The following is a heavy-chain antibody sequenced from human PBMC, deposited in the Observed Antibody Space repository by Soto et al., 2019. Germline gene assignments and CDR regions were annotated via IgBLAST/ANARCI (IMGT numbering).Heavy chain of an antibody. CDR3: ARQRDGYNYRYFDY. CDR1: GGSISSGGYY. Sequence: QVQLQESGPGLVKPSQTLSLTCTISGGSISSGGYYWSWIRQHPGKGLEWIGYIYYSGSTYYNPSLKSRVTISVDTSKNQFSLKLRSVTAADTVVYYCARQRDGYNYRYFDYWGQGTLVTVSS. CDR2: IYYSGST. D-gene: IGHD5-12*01. J-gene: IGHJ4*02. V-gene: IGHV4-31*03.